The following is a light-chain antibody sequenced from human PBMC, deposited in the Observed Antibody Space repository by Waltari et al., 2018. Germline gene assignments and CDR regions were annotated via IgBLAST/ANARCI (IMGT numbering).Light chain of an antibody. V-gene: IGKV3-20*01. CDR1: QSVSRT. J-gene: IGKJ1*01. Sequence: EIVLTQSPGTLSLSPGERATISCRASQSVSRTLAWSQPKPGRAPKLLIYGASIRATGIPDRLTGSGSGTDFSLTIISLEPEDFAIYFCQHYVRLPATFGQGTKVEIK. CDR2: GAS. CDR3: QHYVRLPAT.